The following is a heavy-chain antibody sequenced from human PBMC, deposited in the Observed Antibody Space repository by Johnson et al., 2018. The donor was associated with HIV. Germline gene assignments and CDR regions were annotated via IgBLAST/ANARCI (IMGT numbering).Heavy chain of an antibody. CDR1: GFTYDDYG. Sequence: VQLVESGGGLVKPGGSLRLSCEASGFTYDDYGMSWVRQAPGKGLEWVSGINWNGGRTGYADSVKGRFTISRDNAENSLYLQMNSLRAEDTALYYCAKGLGNVDAFDIWGQGTTVTVSS. V-gene: IGHV3-20*04. J-gene: IGHJ3*02. D-gene: IGHD7-27*01. CDR2: INWNGGRT. CDR3: AKGLGNVDAFDI.